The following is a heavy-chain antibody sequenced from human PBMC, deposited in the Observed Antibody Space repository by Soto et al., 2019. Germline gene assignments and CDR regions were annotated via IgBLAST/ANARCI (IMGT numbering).Heavy chain of an antibody. D-gene: IGHD3-22*01. CDR1: GFTFSSYA. J-gene: IGHJ4*02. V-gene: IGHV3-23*01. Sequence: PGGSLRLSCAASGFTFSSYAMSWVRQAPGKGLEWVSAISGSGGSTYYADSVKGRFTISRDNSKDTLYLQMNSLRAEDTAVYYCAKGKIVVVYFDYWGQGTLVTVSS. CDR3: AKGKIVVVYFDY. CDR2: ISGSGGST.